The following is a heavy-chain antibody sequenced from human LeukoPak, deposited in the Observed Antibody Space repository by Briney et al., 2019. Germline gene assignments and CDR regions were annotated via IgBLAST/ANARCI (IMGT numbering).Heavy chain of an antibody. CDR3: ARRGYYYDSSGYPHYYFDY. CDR1: GYSFTSYW. CDR2: IYPGDSDT. Sequence: ESLKISCKGSGYSFTSYWIGWVRQMPGKGLEWMGIIYPGDSDTRYSPSFQGQVTISADKSIGTAYLQWSSLKASDTAMYYCARRGYYYDSSGYPHYYFDYWGQGTLVTVSS. D-gene: IGHD3-22*01. V-gene: IGHV5-51*01. J-gene: IGHJ4*02.